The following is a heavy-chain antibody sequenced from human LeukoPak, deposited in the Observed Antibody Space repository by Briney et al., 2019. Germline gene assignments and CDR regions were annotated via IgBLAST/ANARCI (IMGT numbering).Heavy chain of an antibody. CDR3: ANIPFCSSTSCPKVSFDY. J-gene: IGHJ4*02. CDR2: IRNDGRNK. D-gene: IGHD2-2*01. V-gene: IGHV3-30*02. CDR1: GFTFSSYG. Sequence: GGSLRLSCGAPGFTFSSYGMHWVRQAPGKGLEWVAFIRNDGRNKYYAGSVKGRFTISRDNSKNTLYLQMNSLRAEDTAVYYCANIPFCSSTSCPKVSFDYWGQGTLVTVSS.